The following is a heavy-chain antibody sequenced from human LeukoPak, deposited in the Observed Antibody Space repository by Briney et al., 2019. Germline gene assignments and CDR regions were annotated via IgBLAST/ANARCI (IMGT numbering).Heavy chain of an antibody. Sequence: GASVKVSCKASGYTFTSYGISWVRQAPGQGLEWMGWISAYNGNTNYAQKLQGRVTMTTDTSTSTAYMELRSLRSDDTAVYYCARFSFSVFYSSGGTPFDYWGQGTLVTVSS. D-gene: IGHD6-19*01. CDR2: ISAYNGNT. J-gene: IGHJ4*02. V-gene: IGHV1-18*01. CDR1: GYTFTSYG. CDR3: ARFSFSVFYSSGGTPFDY.